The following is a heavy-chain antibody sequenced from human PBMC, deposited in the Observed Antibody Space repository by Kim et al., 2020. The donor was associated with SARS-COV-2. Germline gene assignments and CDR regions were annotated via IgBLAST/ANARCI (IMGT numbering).Heavy chain of an antibody. CDR3: ARQEQLGDY. V-gene: IGHV5-10-1*01. CDR2: SYT. Sequence: SYTHYSPSYQGHVTISADKSISTAYLQWSSLKASDTAMYYCARQEQLGDYWGQGTLVTVSS. D-gene: IGHD6-13*01. J-gene: IGHJ4*02.